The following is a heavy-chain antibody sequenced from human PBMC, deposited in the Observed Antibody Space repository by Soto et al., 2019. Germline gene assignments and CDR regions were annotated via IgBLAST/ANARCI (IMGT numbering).Heavy chain of an antibody. V-gene: IGHV5-10-1*01. D-gene: IGHD5-18*01. J-gene: IGHJ6*02. CDR2: IDLSDSHT. CDR3: AGRLVSPDTDPDYCYGMDI. CDR1: VDNLTTYC. Sequence: GESRKISCKGSVDNLTTYCISWVRQMPVKGLEWMGRIDLSDSHTNYSPSFQGHVTISADKSISTACLQWSSLKASDTAMYYCAGRLVSPDTDPDYCYGMDIWDPGTTVTLSS.